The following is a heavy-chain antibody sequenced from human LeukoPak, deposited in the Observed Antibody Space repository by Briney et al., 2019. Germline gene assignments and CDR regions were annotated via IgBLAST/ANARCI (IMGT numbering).Heavy chain of an antibody. CDR1: GFTFSSYA. Sequence: GGSLRLSCAACGFTFSSYAMSWVRQAPGKGLEWVSAISGSGDSTDYADSVKGRSTISRDDSKNTLYLQMHSLRAEDTAVYYCTRPTIAVAGTGWIDAFDIWGQGTMVTVSS. CDR3: TRPTIAVAGTGWIDAFDI. CDR2: ISGSGDST. D-gene: IGHD6-19*01. J-gene: IGHJ3*02. V-gene: IGHV3-23*01.